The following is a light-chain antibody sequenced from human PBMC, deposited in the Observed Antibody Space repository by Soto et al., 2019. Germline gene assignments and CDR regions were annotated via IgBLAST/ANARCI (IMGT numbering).Light chain of an antibody. Sequence: EIVLTQSPGTLSLSPGERATLSCRASQSVSSSYLAWYQQKPGQAPRPLIYGASTRATGIPARFSGSGSGTEFTLTISSLQSEDFAVYYCQQYNNWPLITFGQGTRLEIK. V-gene: IGKV3-15*01. CDR3: QQYNNWPLIT. CDR1: QSVSSSY. J-gene: IGKJ5*01. CDR2: GAS.